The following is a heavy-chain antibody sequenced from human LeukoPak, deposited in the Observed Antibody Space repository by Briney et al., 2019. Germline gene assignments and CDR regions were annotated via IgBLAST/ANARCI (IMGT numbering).Heavy chain of an antibody. CDR2: IWYEGSNK. Sequence: GGSLRLSCAASGFTFSSYGMHWVRQAPGKGLEGVAVIWYEGSNKYYADSVKGRFTISRDNSKNTLYLQRNSLRAEDTAVYYCARDRYQLPGYYFDYWGQGTLVTVSS. CDR1: GFTFSSYG. D-gene: IGHD2-2*01. CDR3: ARDRYQLPGYYFDY. V-gene: IGHV3-33*01. J-gene: IGHJ4*02.